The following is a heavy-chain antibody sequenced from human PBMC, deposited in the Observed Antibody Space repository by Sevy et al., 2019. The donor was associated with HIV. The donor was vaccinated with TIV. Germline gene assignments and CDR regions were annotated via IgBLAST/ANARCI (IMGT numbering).Heavy chain of an antibody. J-gene: IGHJ4*02. Sequence: GGSLRLSCAASGFSFNTYTFYWVRQAPGEGLEWISSISSSGVYEDYADSVRGRFTISRDNAKNSLYLQMNGLRVEDTGVYYCARVPDSGGRGRADYWGQGTRVTVSS. CDR1: GFSFNTYT. V-gene: IGHV3-21*01. CDR3: ARVPDSGGRGRADY. D-gene: IGHD1-26*01. CDR2: ISSSGVYE.